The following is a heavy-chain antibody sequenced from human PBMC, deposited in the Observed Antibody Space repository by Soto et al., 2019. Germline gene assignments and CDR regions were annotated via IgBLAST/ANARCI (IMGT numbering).Heavy chain of an antibody. CDR1: GFTFSSYE. V-gene: IGHV3-48*03. CDR3: ARIAANVYNYYAMDV. D-gene: IGHD6-25*01. Sequence: GSLRLSCAASGFTFSSYEINWVRQAPGKGLEWISYISSGGTVMYYADPVKGRFTISRDNAKNSLCLHMNSLRAEDTAVYFCARIAANVYNYYAMDVWGQGTTVTVSS. J-gene: IGHJ6*02. CDR2: ISSGGTVM.